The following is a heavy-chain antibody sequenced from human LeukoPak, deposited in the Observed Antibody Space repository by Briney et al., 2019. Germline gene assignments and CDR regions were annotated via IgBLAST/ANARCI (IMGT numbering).Heavy chain of an antibody. J-gene: IGHJ4*02. CDR3: AVEMGSPDN. V-gene: IGHV3-30-3*01. CDR2: ISYDGSNK. CDR1: GFTFSSYN. D-gene: IGHD3-10*01. Sequence: GGSLRLSCATSGFTFSSYNIHWVRQAPGKGLGWVAMISYDGSNKYYADSVKGRFTISRDNSKNTLYLQTNSLTAEDTAVYYCAVEMGSPDNWGQGTLVTVSS.